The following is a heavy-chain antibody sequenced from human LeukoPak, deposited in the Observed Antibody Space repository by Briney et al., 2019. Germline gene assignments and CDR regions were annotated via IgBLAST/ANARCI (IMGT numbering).Heavy chain of an antibody. J-gene: IGHJ4*02. D-gene: IGHD1-26*01. CDR2: IKSKTDGGTT. CDR3: TTGYVVGATDFDY. V-gene: IGHV3-15*01. CDR1: GFTFSNAW. Sequence: PGGSLRLSCAASGFTFSNAWMSWVRQAPGKGLEWVGRIKSKTDGGTTDYAAPVKGRFTISRDDSKNTLYLQMNSLKTEDTAVYYCTTGYVVGATDFDYWGQGTLVTVSS.